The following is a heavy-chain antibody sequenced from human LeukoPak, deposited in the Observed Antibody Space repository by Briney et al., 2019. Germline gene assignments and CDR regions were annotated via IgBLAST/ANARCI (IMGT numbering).Heavy chain of an antibody. CDR1: GFTFSSSW. CDR2: IKEDGSDK. J-gene: IGHJ4*02. Sequence: GGSLRLSCAASGFTFSSSWMSWVRQAPGKGLEWVANIKEDGSDKYYVDSVKGRFTISRDNAKNSLYLQMNSLRAEDTAVYFCARGRQLNWRVPDYWGQGTLVTVSS. CDR3: ARGRQLNWRVPDY. V-gene: IGHV3-7*01. D-gene: IGHD6-13*01.